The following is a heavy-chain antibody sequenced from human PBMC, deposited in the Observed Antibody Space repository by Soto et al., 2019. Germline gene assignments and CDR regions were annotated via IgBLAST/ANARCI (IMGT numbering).Heavy chain of an antibody. CDR1: GFTFSSYD. CDR3: ARAIGPTLFDY. V-gene: IGHV3-13*04. D-gene: IGHD3-22*01. CDR2: IGTAGDT. Sequence: GGSLRLSCSASGFTFSSYDMHWVRQGPGKGLEWVSAIGTAGDTNYAGSVKGRFTISRENAKNSLYLQMNSLRAGDTAIYFCARAIGPTLFDYWGQGTLVTVSS. J-gene: IGHJ4*02.